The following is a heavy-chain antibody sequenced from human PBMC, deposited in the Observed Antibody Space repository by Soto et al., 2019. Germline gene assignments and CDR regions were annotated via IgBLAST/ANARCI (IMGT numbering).Heavy chain of an antibody. CDR2: ISWNSGSI. J-gene: IGHJ4*02. V-gene: IGHV3-9*01. CDR3: AKDPSDILTAFDY. D-gene: IGHD3-9*01. Sequence: EVQLVESGGGLVQPGRSLRLSCAASGFTFDDYAMHWVRQAPGKGLEWVSDISWNSGSIGYADSVKGLFTISRDNAKNSLYLQMNSLRAEDTALYYCAKDPSDILTAFDYWGQGTLVTVSS. CDR1: GFTFDDYA.